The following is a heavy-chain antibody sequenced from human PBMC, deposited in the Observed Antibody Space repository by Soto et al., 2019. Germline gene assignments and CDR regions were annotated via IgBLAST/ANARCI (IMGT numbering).Heavy chain of an antibody. J-gene: IGHJ4*02. CDR2: ISYDGSNK. V-gene: IGHV3-30*18. CDR3: AKDRGSSLAIDY. D-gene: IGHD5-12*01. CDR1: GFTFSSYG. Sequence: QVQLVESGGGVVQPGRSLRLSCAASGFTFSSYGMHWVRQAPGKGLEWVAVISYDGSNKYYADSVKGRFTISRDNSKNTLYLQMDSLRAEDTAVYYCAKDRGSSLAIDYWGQGTLVTVSS.